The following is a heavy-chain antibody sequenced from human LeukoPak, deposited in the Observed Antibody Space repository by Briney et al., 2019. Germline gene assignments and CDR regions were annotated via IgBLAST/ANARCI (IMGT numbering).Heavy chain of an antibody. V-gene: IGHV3-30*18. CDR1: GFTFSSYG. D-gene: IGHD6-19*01. CDR3: AKDQSSGWTFDY. Sequence: GSLRLSCAASGFTFSSYGMHWVRQAPGKGLEWVAVISYDGSNKYYADSVKGRFTISRDNSKNTLYLQMNSLRAEDTAVYYCAKDQSSGWTFDYWGQGTLVTVSS. CDR2: ISYDGSNK. J-gene: IGHJ4*02.